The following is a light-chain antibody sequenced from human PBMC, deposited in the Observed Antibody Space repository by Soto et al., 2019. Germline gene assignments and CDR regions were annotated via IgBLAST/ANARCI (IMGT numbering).Light chain of an antibody. Sequence: IRLPHSPDSRAVYLGERGTINCKSSQSVFYHSNTTSYVAYHQQPPGQPPQLLIRSASTRESGLPGRCGGSGAATYSILTSSSLSDDDAAVYYCQQNYSRSRTFGQGTKVDIK. V-gene: IGKV4-1*01. CDR1: QSVFYHSNTTSY. CDR3: QQNYSRSRT. CDR2: SAS. J-gene: IGKJ1*01.